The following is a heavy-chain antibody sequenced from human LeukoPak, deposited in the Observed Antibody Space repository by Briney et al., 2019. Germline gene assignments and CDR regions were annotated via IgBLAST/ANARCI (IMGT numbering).Heavy chain of an antibody. J-gene: IGHJ5*02. D-gene: IGHD3-9*01. CDR2: IYYSGST. CDR3: ARDKGLRYFDWLGFDP. V-gene: IGHV4-59*01. CDR1: GGSISSYY. Sequence: SETLSLTCTVSGGSISSYYWSWIRQPPGKGLEWIGYIYYSGSTNYNPSLKSRVTISVDTSKSQFSLKLSSVTAADTAVYYCARDKGLRYFDWLGFDPWGQGTLVTVSS.